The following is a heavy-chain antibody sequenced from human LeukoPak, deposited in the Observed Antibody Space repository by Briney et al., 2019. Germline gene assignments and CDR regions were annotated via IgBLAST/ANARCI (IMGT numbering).Heavy chain of an antibody. CDR3: AKVAHFISGFDY. J-gene: IGHJ4*02. CDR2: IRSKAYGVTT. Sequence: GGSLRLSCTTSGFTFGDYAMTWFRQAPGKGPEWVSFIRSKAYGVTTEYAASVKGRFTISRDNSKNTLYLQMNSLRAEDTAVYYCAKVAHFISGFDYWGQGTLVTVSS. V-gene: IGHV3-49*03. CDR1: GFTFGDYA. D-gene: IGHD2-21*01.